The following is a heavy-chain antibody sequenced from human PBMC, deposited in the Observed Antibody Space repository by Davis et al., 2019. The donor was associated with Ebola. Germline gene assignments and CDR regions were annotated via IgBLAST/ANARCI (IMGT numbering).Heavy chain of an antibody. V-gene: IGHV4-34*01. J-gene: IGHJ5*02. CDR3: ARGDSSSWYLWGGHNWFDP. CDR1: GGSFSGYY. CDR2: INHSGST. D-gene: IGHD6-13*01. Sequence: PGGSLRLSCAVYGGSFSGYYWSWIRQPPGKGLEWIGEINHSGSTNYNPSLKSRVTISVDTSKNQFSLKLSSVTAADTAVYYCARGDSSSWYLWGGHNWFDPWGQGTLVTVSS.